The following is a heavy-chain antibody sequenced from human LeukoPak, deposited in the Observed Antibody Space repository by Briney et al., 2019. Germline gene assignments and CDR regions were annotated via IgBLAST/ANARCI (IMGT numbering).Heavy chain of an antibody. CDR2: IYENGGTT. CDR1: GFTFRSQA. J-gene: IGHJ4*02. CDR3: AKDFRIGYSAHFDY. D-gene: IGHD2-21*01. V-gene: IGHV3-23*01. Sequence: GGSLRLSCVGSGFTFRSQAMSWVRQAPEKGLEFVTGIYENGGTTYYADSVKGRFSISRDNSKNTLYLQMDSLRGEDTAVYYCAKDFRIGYSAHFDYWGQGALVTVSS.